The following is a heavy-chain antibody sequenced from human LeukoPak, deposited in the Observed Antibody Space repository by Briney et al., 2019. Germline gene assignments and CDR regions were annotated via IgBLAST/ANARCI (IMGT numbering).Heavy chain of an antibody. CDR1: GYTFTSYG. V-gene: IGHV3-33*01. J-gene: IGHJ4*02. D-gene: IGHD2-21*01. CDR3: ARDVVFDY. CDR2: IWYDGSNK. Sequence: SCKASGYTFTSYGMHWVRQAPGKGLEWVAVIWYDGSNKYYADSVKGRFTISRDNSKNTLYLQMNSLRAEDTAVYYCARDVVFDYWGQGTLVTVSS.